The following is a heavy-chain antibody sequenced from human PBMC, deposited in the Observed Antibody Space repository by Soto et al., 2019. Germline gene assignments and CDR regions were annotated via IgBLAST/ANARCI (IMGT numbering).Heavy chain of an antibody. V-gene: IGHV3-11*05. CDR2: ISNSGIT. CDR1: GFIFSDYY. Sequence: PGGSLRLSCAASGFIFSDYYMTWIRQSPGKGLEWISYISNSGITNYADSVKGRFTISRDNAKNSLYLQMDSPRAEDTAVYYCARENYYKMDVWGQGTTVTVSS. CDR3: ARENYYKMDV. J-gene: IGHJ6*02.